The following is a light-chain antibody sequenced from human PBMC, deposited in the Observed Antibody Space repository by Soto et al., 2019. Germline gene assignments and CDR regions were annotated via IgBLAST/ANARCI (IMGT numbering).Light chain of an antibody. V-gene: IGLV2-8*01. Sequence: QSALTQPPSASGSPGQSVTISCTGTNSDVGGYNYVSWYQQYPGKAPKLMIYEVSKRPSGVPDRFSGSKSGNTASLTVSGLQAEDEADYYCSSYAGTNNPYVFGTGTKLTV. CDR1: NSDVGGYNY. CDR2: EVS. J-gene: IGLJ1*01. CDR3: SSYAGTNNPYV.